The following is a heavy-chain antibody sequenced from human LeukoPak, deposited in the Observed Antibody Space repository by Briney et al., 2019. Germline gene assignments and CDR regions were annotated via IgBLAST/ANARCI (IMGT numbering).Heavy chain of an antibody. D-gene: IGHD3-10*01. Sequence: ASVKVSCKASGYTFTSYGISWVRQAPGQGLEWMGWISAYNGNTNYAQKLQGRVTMTTDTSTSTAYMELRSLRSDDTAVYYCARVKRITYYYYYMDVWGKGTTVTVSS. J-gene: IGHJ6*03. CDR3: ARVKRITYYYYYMDV. CDR1: GYTFTSYG. V-gene: IGHV1-18*01. CDR2: ISAYNGNT.